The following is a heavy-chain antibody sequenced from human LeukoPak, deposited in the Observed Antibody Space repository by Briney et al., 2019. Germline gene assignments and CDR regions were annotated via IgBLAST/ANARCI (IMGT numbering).Heavy chain of an antibody. D-gene: IGHD1-26*01. J-gene: IGHJ4*02. CDR1: GGSISSSSYY. CDR3: ASDSGSFRLGY. Sequence: SETLSLTCTVSGGSISSSSYYWGWIRQPPGKGLERIGYIYYSGSTNYNPSLKSRVTISVDTSKNQFSLKLSSVTAADTAVYYCASDSGSFRLGYWGQGTLVTVSS. V-gene: IGHV4-61*05. CDR2: IYYSGST.